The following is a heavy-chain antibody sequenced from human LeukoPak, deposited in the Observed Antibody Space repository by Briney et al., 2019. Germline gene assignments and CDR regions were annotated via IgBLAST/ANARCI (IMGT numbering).Heavy chain of an antibody. CDR1: GFTFGRYD. CDR2: IGTAGDS. Sequence: GGSLRHSCAASGFTFGRYDMHWVRQATGKGLEWVSAIGTAGDSYYSGSVKGRFTIYRENAKNSLYLQMNSLKAADTAVYYCTRGGDDGFDPWGQGTLVTVSS. D-gene: IGHD3-16*01. V-gene: IGHV3-13*01. CDR3: TRGGDDGFDP. J-gene: IGHJ5*02.